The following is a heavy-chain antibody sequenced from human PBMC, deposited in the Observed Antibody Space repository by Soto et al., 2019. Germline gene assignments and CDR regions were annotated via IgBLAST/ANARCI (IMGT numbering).Heavy chain of an antibody. D-gene: IGHD1-1*01. V-gene: IGHV3-23*01. J-gene: IGHJ3*02. CDR1: GFTFSNYA. Sequence: EVQLLESGGGLVQPGDSLRLSCVASGFTFSNYAMTWVRQAPGKGLEWVSGIEGSGGITYYTESVKGRFTISRDNSKNTLFLQMNSLRVEDTAIYYCAKARSISTTTRPVKDAFHIWGRGTMVTVSS. CDR3: AKARSISTTTRPVKDAFHI. CDR2: IEGSGGIT.